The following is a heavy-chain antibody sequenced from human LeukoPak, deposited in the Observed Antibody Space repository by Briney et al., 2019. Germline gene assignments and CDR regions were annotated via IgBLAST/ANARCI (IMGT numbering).Heavy chain of an antibody. CDR3: ATTVVVIAIKPRGAFDI. D-gene: IGHD2-21*01. J-gene: IGHJ3*02. CDR2: ISYDGSNK. Sequence: PGGSLRLSCAASGFTFSSYAMHWVRQAPGKGLEWVAVISYDGSNKYYADSVKGRFTISRDNSKNTLYLQMNSLRAEDTAVYYCATTVVVIAIKPRGAFDIWGQGTMATVSS. CDR1: GFTFSSYA. V-gene: IGHV3-30-3*01.